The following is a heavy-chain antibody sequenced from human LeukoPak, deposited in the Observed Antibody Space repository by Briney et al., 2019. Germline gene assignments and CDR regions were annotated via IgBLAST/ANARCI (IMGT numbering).Heavy chain of an antibody. J-gene: IGHJ4*02. CDR1: GGSISSYY. CDR3: ARRLGGTSTGFDY. D-gene: IGHD2-2*01. V-gene: IGHV4-59*08. CDR2: IHYSGST. Sequence: PSETLSLTCTVSGGSISSYYWSWIRQPPGEGLEWIGSIHYSGSTTYSPSLKSRVTISVDTSKNQFSLKLSSVTAADTAVYYCARRLGGTSTGFDYWGQGTLVTVSS.